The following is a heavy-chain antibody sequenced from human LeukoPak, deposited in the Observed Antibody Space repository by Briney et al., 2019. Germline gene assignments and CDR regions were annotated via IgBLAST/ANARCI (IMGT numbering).Heavy chain of an antibody. Sequence: SETLSLTCTVSGGSISSSSYYWGWIRQPPGKGLEWIGSIYYSGSTYYNPSLKSRVTISVDTSKNQFSLKLSSVTAADMAVYYCARQTLWFGYYWGQGTLVTVSS. CDR2: IYYSGST. CDR3: ARQTLWFGYY. J-gene: IGHJ4*02. D-gene: IGHD3-10*01. CDR1: GGSISSSSYY. V-gene: IGHV4-39*01.